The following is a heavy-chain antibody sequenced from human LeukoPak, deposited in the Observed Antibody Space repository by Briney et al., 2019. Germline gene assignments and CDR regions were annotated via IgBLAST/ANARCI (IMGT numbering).Heavy chain of an antibody. CDR1: GYRFTSHY. V-gene: IGHV1-8*02. J-gene: IGHJ4*02. CDR3: ARGPTRGHGDLDY. D-gene: IGHD3-10*01. Sequence: ASVKVSCKASGYRFTSHYMHWVRQAPGQGLEWMGWMNPNSGNTGYEQKFQGRVTMTRNTSISTAYMELSSLRSEDTAVYHCARGPTRGHGDLDYWGQGTLVTVSS. CDR2: MNPNSGNT.